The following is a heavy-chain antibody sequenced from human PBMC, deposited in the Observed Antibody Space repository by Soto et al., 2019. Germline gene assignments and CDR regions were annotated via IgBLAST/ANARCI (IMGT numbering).Heavy chain of an antibody. CDR3: ARGKTTVTTWGPFDY. V-gene: IGHV1-69*01. CDR1: GGTFSSYA. Sequence: QVQLVQSGAEVKKPGSSVKVSCKASGGTFSSYAISWVRQAPGQGLAWMGGIIPIFGTANYAQKFQGRVTINADESTSTAYMELSSLRSEDTAVYYCARGKTTVTTWGPFDYWGQGTLVTVSS. J-gene: IGHJ4*02. D-gene: IGHD4-17*01. CDR2: IIPIFGTA.